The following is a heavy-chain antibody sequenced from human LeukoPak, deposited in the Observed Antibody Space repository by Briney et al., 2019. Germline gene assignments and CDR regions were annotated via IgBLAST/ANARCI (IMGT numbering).Heavy chain of an antibody. J-gene: IGHJ6*03. V-gene: IGHV3-48*03. CDR1: GFTFSSYE. CDR2: ISSSGSTI. Sequence: GGSLRLSCAASGFTFSSYEMNWVRQAPGKGLEWVSYISSSGSTIYYADSVKGRFTISRDNAKNSLYLQMNSLRAEDTAVYYCARGGGYYYYYYMDVWGEGTTVTVSS. CDR3: ARGGGYYYYYYMDV.